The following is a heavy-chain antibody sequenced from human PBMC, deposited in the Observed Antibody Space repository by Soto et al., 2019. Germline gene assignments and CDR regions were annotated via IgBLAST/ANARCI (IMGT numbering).Heavy chain of an antibody. CDR1: GVSLNTADTW. D-gene: IGHD1-1*01. V-gene: IGHV4-30-4*01. J-gene: IGHJ6*02. CDR2: YHSGGST. CDR3: VRSRQMESGNDYGLDV. Sequence: QVQLQESGSGLVKHSQSLSLTCTVSGVSLNTADTWWSWIRQSPGKGLEFIGYYHSGGSTYYDASFRSRVIIFAVTSNSQFSLKVSSVTVADTALYFCVRSRQMESGNDYGLDVWGQGTKVTVSS.